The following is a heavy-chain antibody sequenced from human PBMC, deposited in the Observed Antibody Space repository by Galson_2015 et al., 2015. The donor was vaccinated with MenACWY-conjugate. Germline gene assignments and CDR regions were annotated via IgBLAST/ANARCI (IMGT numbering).Heavy chain of an antibody. CDR2: ISPGDSII. CDR3: ARHPPGGRGMDV. J-gene: IGHJ6*02. D-gene: IGHD1-26*01. CDR1: GYSFTTYW. Sequence: QSGAEVKKPGESLKISCPGSGYSFTTYWIGWVRQLPGNGLEWMGLISPGDSIIRYSPAFQGQVTMSADKSINTAYLQWNTLQASDTAMYYCARHPPGGRGMDVWGQGTTVTGSS. V-gene: IGHV5-51*01.